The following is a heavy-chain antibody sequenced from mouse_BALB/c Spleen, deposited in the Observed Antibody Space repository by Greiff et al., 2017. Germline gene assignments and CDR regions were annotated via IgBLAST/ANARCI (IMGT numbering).Heavy chain of an antibody. Sequence: VQLKESGPELVKPGASVKIPCKASGYTFTDYNMDWVKQSHGKSLEWIGDINPNNGGTIYNQKFKGKATLTVDKSSSTAYMELRSLTSEDTAVYYCARGSYYGFAYWGQGTLVTVSA. V-gene: IGHV1-18*01. D-gene: IGHD2-10*01. CDR3: ARGSYYGFAY. CDR2: INPNNGGT. J-gene: IGHJ3*01. CDR1: GYTFTDYN.